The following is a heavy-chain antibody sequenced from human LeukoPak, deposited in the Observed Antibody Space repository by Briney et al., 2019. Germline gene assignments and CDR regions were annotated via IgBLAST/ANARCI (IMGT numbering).Heavy chain of an antibody. CDR1: GGPISIYY. D-gene: IGHD2-2*01. Sequence: PSETLSLTCTASGGPISIYYGSWIRQPPGKGLEWIGYIYYSGSNNYNPSLKSRVTISVDTSKNQFSLKLSSVTAADTAVYYCARGGYQLLDYWGQGTLVTVSS. J-gene: IGHJ4*02. CDR2: IYYSGSN. CDR3: ARGGYQLLDY. V-gene: IGHV4-59*01.